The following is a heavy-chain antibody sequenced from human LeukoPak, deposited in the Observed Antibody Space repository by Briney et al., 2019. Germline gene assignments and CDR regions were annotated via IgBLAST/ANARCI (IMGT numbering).Heavy chain of an antibody. CDR2: ISWNSGSI. D-gene: IGHD1-26*01. V-gene: IGHV3-9*01. CDR3: AKGTEWEPPSA. Sequence: PGGSLRLSCAASGFTFDDYAMHWVRQAPEKGLEWVSGISWNSGSIGYADSVKGRFTISRDNAKNSLYLQMNSLRAEDTALYYCAKGTEWEPPSAWGQGTLVTVSS. CDR1: GFTFDDYA. J-gene: IGHJ5*02.